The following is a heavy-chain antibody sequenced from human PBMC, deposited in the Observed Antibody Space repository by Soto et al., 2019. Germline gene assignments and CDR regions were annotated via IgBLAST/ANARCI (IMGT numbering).Heavy chain of an antibody. CDR1: GYIFTSYW. J-gene: IGHJ3*02. Sequence: GESLKSSGNGSGYIFTSYWIGWVRQMPGKGLEWMGIIYPGDSDTRYSPSFQGQVTISADKSISTAYLQWSSLKASDTAMYYCARHRAVAGIDAFDIWGQGTMVTVSS. D-gene: IGHD6-19*01. V-gene: IGHV5-51*01. CDR2: IYPGDSDT. CDR3: ARHRAVAGIDAFDI.